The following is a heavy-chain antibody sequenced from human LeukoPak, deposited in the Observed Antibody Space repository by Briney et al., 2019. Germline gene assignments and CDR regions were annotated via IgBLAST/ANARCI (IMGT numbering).Heavy chain of an antibody. CDR2: IYTSGST. V-gene: IGHV4-4*07. CDR3: ASHSPDCSSTSCYYYYMDV. CDR1: GGSISSYY. J-gene: IGHJ6*03. Sequence: SETLSLTCTVSGGSISSYYWSWIRQPAGKGLEWIGRIYTSGSTNYNPSLKSRVTMSVDTSKNQFSLKLSSVTAADTAVYYCASHSPDCSSTSCYYYYMDVWGKGTTVTVSS. D-gene: IGHD2-2*01.